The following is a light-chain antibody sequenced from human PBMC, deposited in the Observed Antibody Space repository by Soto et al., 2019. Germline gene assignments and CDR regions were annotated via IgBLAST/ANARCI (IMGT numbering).Light chain of an antibody. Sequence: DIQMTQSPSTLSASVGDRVTITCRASQSINNGLAWYQQKTGKAHKLLFYKASTLETGVPSRFSGSGSGTEFALPISSLQPDDLPTYYCQQYNSYPITVGQGTRLEI. CDR1: QSINNG. V-gene: IGKV1-5*03. CDR2: KAS. J-gene: IGKJ5*01. CDR3: QQYNSYPIT.